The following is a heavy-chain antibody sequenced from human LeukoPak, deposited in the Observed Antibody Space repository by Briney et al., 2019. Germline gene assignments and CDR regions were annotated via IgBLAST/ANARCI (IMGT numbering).Heavy chain of an antibody. CDR3: ARDYCTSTSCHFDY. V-gene: IGHV4-59*01. J-gene: IGHJ4*02. CDR1: GGSISSYY. D-gene: IGHD2-2*01. CDR2: IYDRGST. Sequence: PSETLSLTCTVSGGSISSYYWSWIRQPPGKGLEWIGNIYDRGSTKYNPSLKSRVTISVDTSKNQFSLRLSSVTAADTAVYYCARDYCTSTSCHFDYWGQGTLVTVSS.